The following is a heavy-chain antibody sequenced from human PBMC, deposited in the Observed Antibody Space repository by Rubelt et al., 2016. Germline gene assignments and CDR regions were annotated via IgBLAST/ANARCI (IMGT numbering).Heavy chain of an antibody. Sequence: QVQLVQSGAEVKKPGASVKVSCKASGYTFTGYYMHWVRQAPGQGLEWMGWINPNSGGTNYAQKFQGRVTMTRETSINTAEMELSRLRSDDTAVYYCARFAIGGHSSGYLFDYWGQGTLVTVSS. J-gene: IGHJ4*02. V-gene: IGHV1-2*02. D-gene: IGHD3-22*01. CDR1: GYTFTGYY. CDR2: INPNSGGT. CDR3: ARFAIGGHSSGYLFDY.